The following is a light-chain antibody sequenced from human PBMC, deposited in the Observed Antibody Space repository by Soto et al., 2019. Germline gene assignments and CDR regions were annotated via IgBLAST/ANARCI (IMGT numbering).Light chain of an antibody. CDR1: QSISSW. CDR3: QHYNSYSEA. Sequence: DIHITQSPSTLSASIGDRVNITCRASQSISSWLAWYQQKPGKAPKLLIYKASTLKSGVPSRFSGSGSGTEFTLTISSLQPDDFATYYCQHYNSYSEAFGQGTKVDIK. V-gene: IGKV1-5*03. CDR2: KAS. J-gene: IGKJ1*01.